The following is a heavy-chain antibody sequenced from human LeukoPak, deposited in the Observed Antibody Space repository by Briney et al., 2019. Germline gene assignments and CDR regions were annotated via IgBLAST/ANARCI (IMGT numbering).Heavy chain of an antibody. Sequence: ASVKVSCKASGYTFTGYYMHWVRQAPGQGLEWMGWINPNSGGTNYAQKFQGWVTMTRDTSISTAYMELSRLRSDDTAVYYCATEKGQWLVLWTMIVVVITIAKYFDYWGQGTLVTVSS. CDR1: GYTFTGYY. CDR2: INPNSGGT. CDR3: ATEKGQWLVLWTMIVVVITIAKYFDY. V-gene: IGHV1-2*04. D-gene: IGHD3-22*01. J-gene: IGHJ4*02.